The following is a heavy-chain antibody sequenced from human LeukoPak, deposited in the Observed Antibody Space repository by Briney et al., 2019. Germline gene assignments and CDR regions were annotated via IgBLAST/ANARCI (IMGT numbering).Heavy chain of an antibody. J-gene: IGHJ3*02. CDR1: GFTFSSYA. D-gene: IGHD6-13*01. Sequence: PGGSLRLSCAASGFTFSSYAMSWVRQAPGKGLEWVSAISGSGGSTYYADSVKGRFTISRDNSKNTLYLQMNSLRAEDTAVYYCAKESIAAAGNEGAFDIWGQGTMVTVSS. CDR2: ISGSGGST. V-gene: IGHV3-23*01. CDR3: AKESIAAAGNEGAFDI.